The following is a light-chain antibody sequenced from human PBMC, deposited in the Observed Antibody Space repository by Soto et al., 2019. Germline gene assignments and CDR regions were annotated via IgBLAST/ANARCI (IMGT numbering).Light chain of an antibody. CDR2: GAS. Sequence: EIVLTQSPGTLSLSPGERATLSCRASESVSHSYLAWYQQKPGQTPRLPIYGASSRATGIPDRFSGSGSGTDFTLTISRLEPEDFAVYYCQQYGSSPPLTFGGGTKVDIK. CDR1: ESVSHSY. J-gene: IGKJ4*01. V-gene: IGKV3-20*01. CDR3: QQYGSSPPLT.